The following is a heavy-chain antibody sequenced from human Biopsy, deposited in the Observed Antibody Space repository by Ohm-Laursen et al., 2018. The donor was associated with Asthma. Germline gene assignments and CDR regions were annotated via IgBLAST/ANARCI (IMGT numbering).Heavy chain of an antibody. CDR1: GYTFINYA. D-gene: IGHD3-9*01. J-gene: IGHJ3*02. V-gene: IGHV1-3*01. CDR2: INADNGNT. CDR3: ARTYYDFLTGQVNDALAM. Sequence: SVKVSCKASGYTFINYAIHWVRQAPGQRLEWMGWINADNGNTKYSEKFQGRVTITRDTSASTAYMDLSSLRSEDTAVYYCARTYYDFLTGQVNDALAMWGQGTVVTVSS.